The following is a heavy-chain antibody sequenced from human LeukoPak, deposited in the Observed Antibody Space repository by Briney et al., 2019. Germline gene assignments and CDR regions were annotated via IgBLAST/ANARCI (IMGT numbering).Heavy chain of an antibody. CDR2: ISATSSTI. D-gene: IGHD3-9*01. J-gene: IGHJ4*02. CDR1: GFTFSSFS. Sequence: GGSLRLSCAASGFTFSSFSMSWLRQAPGKGLEWLSYISATSSTIYYADSVKGRFTISRDNAKNSLYLQMNSLRDEDTAVFFFERTTAYDILSGLPGYWGQGTLVTVSS. CDR3: ERTTAYDILSGLPGY. V-gene: IGHV3-48*02.